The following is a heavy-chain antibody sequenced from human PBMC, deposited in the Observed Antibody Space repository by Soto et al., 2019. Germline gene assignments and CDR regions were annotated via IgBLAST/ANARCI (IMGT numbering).Heavy chain of an antibody. J-gene: IGHJ5*02. D-gene: IGHD3-10*01. CDR3: AREVRRSNQLDH. CDR1: GYALTELS. Sequence: APVKVSCKVSGYALTELSIHWVRQAPGEGLEWMGVFELEYGETIHAQRFQGRVTMTEESSADTPYMELSRLRSEDTAVYYCAREVRRSNQLDHWGQGTLVTVSS. V-gene: IGHV1-24*01. CDR2: FELEYGET.